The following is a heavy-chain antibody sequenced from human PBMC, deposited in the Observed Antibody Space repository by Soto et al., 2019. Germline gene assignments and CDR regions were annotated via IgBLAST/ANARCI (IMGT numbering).Heavy chain of an antibody. V-gene: IGHV4-30-4*01. CDR3: ARALYSSFPRYYYYGMDL. CDR2: IYYSGST. D-gene: IGHD4-4*01. CDR1: GGSISSGDYY. Sequence: NPSETLSLTCTVSGGSISSGDYYWSWIRQPPGKGLEWIGYIYYSGSTDYNPSLKSRVTISVDTSKNQFSLKLSSVTAADTAVYYCARALYSSFPRYYYYGMDLWGQGTTVTVSS. J-gene: IGHJ6*02.